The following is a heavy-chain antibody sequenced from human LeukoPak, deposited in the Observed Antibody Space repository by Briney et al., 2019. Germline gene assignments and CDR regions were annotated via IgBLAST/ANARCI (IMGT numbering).Heavy chain of an antibody. D-gene: IGHD5-18*01. CDR2: INHSGST. Sequence: SETLSLTCAVYGGSFSGYYWSWIRQPPGKGLEWIGEINHSGSTNYNPSLKSRVTISVDTSKNQFSLKLSSVTAADTAVYYCARVPNPNVVDTNDYRGQGTLVTVSS. CDR3: ARVPNPNVVDTNDY. CDR1: GGSFSGYY. V-gene: IGHV4-34*01. J-gene: IGHJ4*02.